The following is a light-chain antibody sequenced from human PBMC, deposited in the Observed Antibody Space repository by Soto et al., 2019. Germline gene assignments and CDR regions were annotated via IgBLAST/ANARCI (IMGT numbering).Light chain of an antibody. J-gene: IGKJ4*01. CDR3: QQYDNLPLT. V-gene: IGKV1-33*01. Sequence: DIQMTQSPSTLSASVGDRVTISCRMSQGISSYLAWYQQKPGKAPKLLIYDASNLETGVPSRFSGSGSGTDFTFTISSLQPEDIATYYCQQYDNLPLTFGGGTKVDIK. CDR2: DAS. CDR1: QGISSY.